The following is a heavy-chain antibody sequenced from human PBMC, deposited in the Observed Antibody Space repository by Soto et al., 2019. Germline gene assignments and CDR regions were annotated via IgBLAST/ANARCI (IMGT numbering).Heavy chain of an antibody. CDR3: AGAGYSSGWSGDYYYYMDV. D-gene: IGHD6-19*01. CDR1: GFTFSSYS. V-gene: IGHV3-48*01. J-gene: IGHJ6*03. CDR2: ISSSSSTI. Sequence: GGSLRLSCAASGFTFSSYSMNWVRQAPGKGLEWVSYISSSSSTIYYADSVKGRFTISRDNAKNSLYLQMNSLGAEETAGYYCAGAGYSSGWSGDYYYYMDVWGKGTTVTVSS.